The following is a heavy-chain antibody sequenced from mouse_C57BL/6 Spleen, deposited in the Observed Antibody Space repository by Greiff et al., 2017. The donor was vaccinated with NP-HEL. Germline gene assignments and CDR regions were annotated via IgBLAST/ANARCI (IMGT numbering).Heavy chain of an antibody. CDR1: GFSLTSYA. V-gene: IGHV2-9-1*01. D-gene: IGHD1-1*01. CDR3: ARNRDYGSSWAMDY. J-gene: IGHJ4*01. CDR2: IWTGGGT. Sequence: VKLVESGPGLVAPSQSLSITCTVSGFSLTSYAISWVRQPPGKGLEWLGVIWTGGGTNYNSALKSRLSISKDNSKSQVFLKMNSLQTDDTDRYYCARNRDYGSSWAMDYWGQGTSVTVSS.